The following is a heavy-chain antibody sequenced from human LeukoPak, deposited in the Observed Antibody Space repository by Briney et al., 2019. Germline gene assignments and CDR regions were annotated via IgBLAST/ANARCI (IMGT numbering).Heavy chain of an antibody. CDR3: ARVSGHSGSP. Sequence: GGSLRLSCVDSGFAFSVFWMGWVRQAPGKGLEWVATIKEDGSEKYYVDSVKGRFTISRDNAKNSLYLQMNSLRGEDTAVYYCARVSGHSGSPWGQGTLVTVAS. CDR2: IKEDGSEK. V-gene: IGHV3-7*05. CDR1: GFAFSVFW. J-gene: IGHJ5*02. D-gene: IGHD5-12*01.